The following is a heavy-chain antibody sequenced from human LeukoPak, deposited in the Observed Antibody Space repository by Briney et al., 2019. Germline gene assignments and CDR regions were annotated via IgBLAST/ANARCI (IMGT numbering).Heavy chain of an antibody. CDR3: ARDSGDSSSWYG. V-gene: IGHV4-61*02. CDR1: GGSISSGSYY. CDR2: IYTSGST. D-gene: IGHD6-13*01. J-gene: IGHJ4*02. Sequence: SQTLSLTCTVSGGSISSGSYYWSWIRQPAGKGLEWIGRIYTSGSTNYNPSLKSRVTISVDTSKNQFSLKLSSVTAADTAVYYCARDSGDSSSWYGWGQGTLVTVSS.